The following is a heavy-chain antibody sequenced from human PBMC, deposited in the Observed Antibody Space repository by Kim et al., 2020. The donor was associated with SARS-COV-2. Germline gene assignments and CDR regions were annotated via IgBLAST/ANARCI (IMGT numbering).Heavy chain of an antibody. Sequence: YNPSLRGRVTIAVDTSKNHFSLKLSSVTAADTAVYYCARTKSSSNWSFDYWGQGTLVTVSP. J-gene: IGHJ4*02. D-gene: IGHD6-13*01. V-gene: IGHV4-61*03. CDR3: ARTKSSSNWSFDY.